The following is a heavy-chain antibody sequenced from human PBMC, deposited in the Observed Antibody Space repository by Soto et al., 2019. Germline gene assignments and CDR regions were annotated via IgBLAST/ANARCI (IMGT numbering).Heavy chain of an antibody. J-gene: IGHJ6*02. CDR1: GGSFSGYY. Sequence: PSETLSLTCAVYGGSFSGYYWSWIRQPPGKGLERIGEINHSGSTNYNPSLKSRVTISVDTSRNQFSLKLSSVTAADTAVYYCARGIRWLNYYYYGMDVWGQGTTVTVSS. V-gene: IGHV4-34*01. CDR2: INHSGST. D-gene: IGHD5-12*01. CDR3: ARGIRWLNYYYYGMDV.